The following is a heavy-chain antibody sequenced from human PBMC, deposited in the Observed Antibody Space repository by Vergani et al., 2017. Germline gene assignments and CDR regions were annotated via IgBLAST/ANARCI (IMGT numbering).Heavy chain of an antibody. J-gene: IGHJ4*02. D-gene: IGHD3-3*01. CDR3: ARDDNTIFGVVKPFDY. V-gene: IGHV3-9*01. Sequence: EVQLLESGGGLVQPGRSLRLSCAASGFTFDDYAMHWVRQAPGKGLEWVSGISWNSGSIGYADSVKGRFTISRDNAKNSLYLQMNSLSAEDTAVYYCARDDNTIFGVVKPFDYWGQGTLVTVSS. CDR2: ISWNSGSI. CDR1: GFTFDDYA.